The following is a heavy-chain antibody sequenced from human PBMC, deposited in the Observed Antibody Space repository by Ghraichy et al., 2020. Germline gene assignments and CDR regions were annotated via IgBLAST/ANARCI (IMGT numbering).Heavy chain of an antibody. D-gene: IGHD3-16*01. V-gene: IGHV3-30*03. J-gene: IGHJ4*02. Sequence: GSLRLSCGASGFMFSKYGMNWVRQAPGKGLEWVAVISHDGTKKYYADSVMGRFTISRDNSKNMVYLQMNSLRAEDTALYYCAYTTYTWSFDHWGQGTLAIVSS. CDR1: GFMFSKYG. CDR3: AYTTYTWSFDH. CDR2: ISHDGTKK.